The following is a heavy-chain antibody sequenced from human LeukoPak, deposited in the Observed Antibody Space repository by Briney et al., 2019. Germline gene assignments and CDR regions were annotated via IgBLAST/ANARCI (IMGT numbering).Heavy chain of an antibody. Sequence: GGSLRLSCAASGFTFSRYAMSWVRQAPGKGLEWVSAISGSGGSTYYADSVKGRFTISRDNSKNTLYLQMNSLRAEDTAVYYCAKDHRVVPAAKLYWGQGTLVTVSS. CDR1: GFTFSRYA. V-gene: IGHV3-23*01. CDR3: AKDHRVVPAAKLY. D-gene: IGHD2-2*01. CDR2: ISGSGGST. J-gene: IGHJ4*02.